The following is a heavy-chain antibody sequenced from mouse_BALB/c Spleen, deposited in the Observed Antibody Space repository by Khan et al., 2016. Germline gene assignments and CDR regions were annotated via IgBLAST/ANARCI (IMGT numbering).Heavy chain of an antibody. CDR2: FHPGSGGT. CDR1: GYTFTDYE. J-gene: IGHJ3*01. CDR3: TNRYEGWFTY. D-gene: IGHD2-14*01. V-gene: IGHV1-15*01. Sequence: QVQLQQSGAELVRPGASVKLSCKALGYTFTDYEMHWVRQTPVHGLEWIGGFHPGSGGTAYNQRFKGKATLTDDKSSSTAYMELSSLTAEDSAVYYCTNRYEGWFTYWGQGTLVTVSA.